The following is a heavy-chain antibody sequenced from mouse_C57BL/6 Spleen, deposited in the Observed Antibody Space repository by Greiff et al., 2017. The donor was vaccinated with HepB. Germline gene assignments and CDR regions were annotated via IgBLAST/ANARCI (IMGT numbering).Heavy chain of an antibody. CDR3: ARNYGSSAWFAY. D-gene: IGHD1-1*01. CDR2: IDPSDSET. V-gene: IGHV1-52*01. Sequence: VQLQQPGAELVRPGSSVKLSCKASGYTFTSYWMHWVKQRPIQGLEWIGNIDPSDSETHYNQKFKDKATLTVDKSSSTAYMQRSSLTSEDSAVYYCARNYGSSAWFAYWGQGTLVTVSA. J-gene: IGHJ3*01. CDR1: GYTFTSYW.